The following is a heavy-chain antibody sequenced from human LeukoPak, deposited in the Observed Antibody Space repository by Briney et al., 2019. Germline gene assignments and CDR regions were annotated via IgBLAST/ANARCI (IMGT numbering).Heavy chain of an antibody. CDR1: GFTVSSNY. CDR3: AGGSSSSWYFY. J-gene: IGHJ4*02. V-gene: IGHV3-53*01. D-gene: IGHD6-13*01. CDR2: FNSGGII. Sequence: EGSLRLSCAVSGFTVSSNYMTWVRQAPGKGLEWVSVFNSGGIIYNADSVKGRFTISRDSSKNTLYLQMNSLRVEDTAVYYCAGGSSSSWYFYWGQGTLVTVSS.